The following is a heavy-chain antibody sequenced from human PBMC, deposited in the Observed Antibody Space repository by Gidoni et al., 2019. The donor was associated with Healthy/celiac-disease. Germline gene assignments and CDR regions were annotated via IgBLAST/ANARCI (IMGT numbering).Heavy chain of an antibody. J-gene: IGHJ6*02. V-gene: IGHV3-23*01. CDR2: ISGSGGST. CDR3: ASTAAGAERYYYYGMDV. D-gene: IGHD6-13*01. Sequence: EVQLLESGGGLVQPGGSLRLSCAASGFPFSSYAMSWVRQAPGKGLEWVSAISGSGGSTYYADSVKGRFTISRDNSKNTLYLQMNSLRAEDTAVYYCASTAAGAERYYYYGMDVWGQGTTVTVSS. CDR1: GFPFSSYA.